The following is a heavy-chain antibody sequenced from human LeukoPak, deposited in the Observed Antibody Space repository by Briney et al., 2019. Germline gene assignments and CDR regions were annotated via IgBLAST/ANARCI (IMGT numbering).Heavy chain of an antibody. V-gene: IGHV4-39*07. D-gene: IGHD6-6*01. Sequence: SETLSLTCTASGGSMSSGDYYWAWVRQPPGKGLEWIGSISYSGRIFYKPSLTSRVAISIDASKSQFSLRLSSVTAADTAVYYCVRETSSSAHYWGQGTLVTVSS. CDR2: ISYSGRI. CDR1: GGSMSSGDYY. J-gene: IGHJ4*02. CDR3: VRETSSSAHY.